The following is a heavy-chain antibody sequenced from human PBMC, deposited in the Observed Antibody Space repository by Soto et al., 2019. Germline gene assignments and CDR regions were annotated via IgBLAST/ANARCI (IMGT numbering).Heavy chain of an antibody. D-gene: IGHD2-21*02. CDR1: GFSVSTNY. CDR2: VYSDNRA. J-gene: IGHJ4*02. CDR3: GTGDDWPDS. Sequence: EVQLVESGGGLVQPGGSLRLSCAASGFSVSTNYMNWVREAPGKGLEWVSVVYSDNRAYYADSVKGRFTISSAKSRNTLSLEMNSLRHEDTAVYYCGTGDDWPDSLGQGTLVTVSS. V-gene: IGHV3-66*01.